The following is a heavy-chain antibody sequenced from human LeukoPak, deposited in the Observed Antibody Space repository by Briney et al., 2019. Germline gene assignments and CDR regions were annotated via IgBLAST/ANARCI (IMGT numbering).Heavy chain of an antibody. CDR2: SNWNGETT. CDR3: ARCRHSYDSSGFPHY. CDR1: GFTFGDYG. V-gene: IGHV3-20*04. Sequence: GGSLRLSCAASGFTFGDYGMSWVRQAPGKGLEWVSGSNWNGETTGYADSVKGRFTISRDNAKKSLYLQMNSLRAEDTALYYCARCRHSYDSSGFPHYWGQGTLVTVSS. D-gene: IGHD3-22*01. J-gene: IGHJ4*02.